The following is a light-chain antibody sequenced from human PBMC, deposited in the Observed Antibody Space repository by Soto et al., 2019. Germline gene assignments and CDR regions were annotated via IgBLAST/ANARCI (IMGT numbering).Light chain of an antibody. CDR1: SSDVGGYNY. Sequence: QSALTQPASVSGSPGQSITISCTGTSSDVGGYNYVSWYQQHPGKAPKLMIYEVNKRPSGVPDRFSGSKSGNTASLTVSGLQAEDEADYYCSSFAGSNNYVLFGGGTKLTVL. V-gene: IGLV2-8*01. CDR2: EVN. J-gene: IGLJ2*01. CDR3: SSFAGSNNYVL.